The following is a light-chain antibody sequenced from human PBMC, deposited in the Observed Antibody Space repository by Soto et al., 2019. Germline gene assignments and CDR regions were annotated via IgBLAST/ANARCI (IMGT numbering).Light chain of an antibody. CDR1: QSVSSGY. CDR2: AAS. CDR3: QQYNHWPMYN. Sequence: EIVLTQSPNTLSLSPVERATLSCRASQSVSSGYLVWYQQKPGQAPRLLIYAASNRATGVPARFSGSWSGTEFTLTISSLQSEDFAVYYCQQYNHWPMYNFGQGTKVDIK. J-gene: IGKJ2*01. V-gene: IGKV3-15*01.